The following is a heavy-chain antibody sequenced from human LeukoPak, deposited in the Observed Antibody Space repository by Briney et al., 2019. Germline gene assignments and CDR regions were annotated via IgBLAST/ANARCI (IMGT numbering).Heavy chain of an antibody. CDR3: ARHRSGGSQDDAFDI. Sequence: PGGSLRLSCAASGFTVSSNYMTWVRQAPGKGLEWVSLIYSGGSTYYADSVKGRFTISRQNAKNSLFLQMNSLRAEDTAVYYCARHRSGGSQDDAFDIWGQGTMVTVSS. D-gene: IGHD2-15*01. J-gene: IGHJ3*02. V-gene: IGHV3-66*04. CDR1: GFTVSSNY. CDR2: IYSGGST.